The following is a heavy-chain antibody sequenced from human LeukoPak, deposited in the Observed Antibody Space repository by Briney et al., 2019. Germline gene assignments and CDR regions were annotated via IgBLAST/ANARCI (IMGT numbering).Heavy chain of an antibody. CDR3: ARGGLGTQIDY. D-gene: IGHD3/OR15-3a*01. Sequence: GGSLRLSCAGSGFTFTTYNMNWVRQAPGKGLEWVSFISGSGSDIYYADSVKGQFIISRDNAKNSLFLQMNSLRAEGTAVYYCARGGLGTQIDYWGQGTLVTVSS. J-gene: IGHJ4*02. V-gene: IGHV3-21*01. CDR2: ISGSGSDI. CDR1: GFTFTTYN.